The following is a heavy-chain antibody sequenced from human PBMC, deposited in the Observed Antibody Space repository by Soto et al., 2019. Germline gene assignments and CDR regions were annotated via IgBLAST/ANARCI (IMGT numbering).Heavy chain of an antibody. V-gene: IGHV1-8*01. CDR2: MNPNSGNT. CDR1: GYTFTSYD. J-gene: IGHJ6*02. Sequence: ASVTVSCTASGYTFTSYDINWVRQDTGQGLEWMGWMNPNSGNTGYAQKFQGRVTMTRNTSISTAYMELSSLRSEDTAVYYCARGGYSYGSLYYYYGMDVWGQGTTVTVS. D-gene: IGHD5-18*01. CDR3: ARGGYSYGSLYYYYGMDV.